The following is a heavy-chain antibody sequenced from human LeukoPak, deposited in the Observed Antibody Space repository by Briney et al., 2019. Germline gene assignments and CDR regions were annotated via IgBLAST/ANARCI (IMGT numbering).Heavy chain of an antibody. Sequence: GGSLRLSCAASGFTFSSYAMHWVRQAPGKGPEWVAVISYDGSNKYYADSVKGRFTISRDNSKNALYLQMNSLRAEDTAVYYCARDSSSDYWGQGTLVTVSS. CDR2: ISYDGSNK. CDR3: ARDSSSDY. D-gene: IGHD6-6*01. CDR1: GFTFSSYA. V-gene: IGHV3-30-3*01. J-gene: IGHJ4*02.